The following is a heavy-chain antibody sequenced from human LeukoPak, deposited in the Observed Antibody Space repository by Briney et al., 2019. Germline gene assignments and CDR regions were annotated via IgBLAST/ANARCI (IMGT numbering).Heavy chain of an antibody. V-gene: IGHV4-39*01. Sequence: GSLRLSCAASGFTFSSNYMSWIRQPPGKGLEWIASIYYSGTTYYNPSLKSRVTISEDTSKNQFSLRLTSVTAADTAVYYCARHGGGGGYYDSSGYYLGYWGQGTLVTVSS. J-gene: IGHJ4*02. CDR3: ARHGGGGGYYDSSGYYLGY. CDR2: IYYSGTT. CDR1: GFTFSSNY. D-gene: IGHD3-22*01.